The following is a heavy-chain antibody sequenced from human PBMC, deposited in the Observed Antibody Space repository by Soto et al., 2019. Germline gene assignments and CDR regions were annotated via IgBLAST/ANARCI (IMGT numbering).Heavy chain of an antibody. V-gene: IGHV1-46*01. D-gene: IGHD4-17*01. CDR3: AREGGGTVTTAPAYYYYGMDV. J-gene: IGHJ6*02. CDR2: INPSGGST. Sequence: GASVKVSCKASGYTFTSYYMHWVRQAPGQGLEWMGIINPSGGSTSYAQKFQGRVTMTRDTSTSTVYTELSSLRSEDTAVYYCAREGGGTVTTAPAYYYYGMDVWGQGTTVTVSS. CDR1: GYTFTSYY.